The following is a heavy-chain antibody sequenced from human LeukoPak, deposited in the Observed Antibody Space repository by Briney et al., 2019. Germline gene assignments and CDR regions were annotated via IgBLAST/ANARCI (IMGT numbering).Heavy chain of an antibody. CDR1: GFTFTGYY. CDR3: SRDSTSRPCDY. V-gene: IGHV1-2*02. Sequence: GASVKVSCKASGFTFTGYYLHWVRQAPGQGLGWMGWIDPNSGGTNYAQKFQGRVTMTRDTSISTAYMELSRLRSDDTAMYFCSRDSTSRPCDYWGQGTLVTVSS. CDR2: IDPNSGGT. J-gene: IGHJ4*02. D-gene: IGHD2-2*01.